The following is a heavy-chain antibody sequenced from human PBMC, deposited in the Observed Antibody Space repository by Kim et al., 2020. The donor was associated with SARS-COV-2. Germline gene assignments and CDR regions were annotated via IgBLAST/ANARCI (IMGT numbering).Heavy chain of an antibody. CDR3: SKGSRALKPPIGD. Sequence: ASVKVSCKASGYIFTSDAIHWVRQAPGQSLEWMGWINAANGVTKYSQKFQGRVTITRETSATTAYMELTSLTSEDTAVYYCSKGSRALKPPIGDWGQGTLVTVSS. V-gene: IGHV1-3*01. CDR1: GYIFTSDA. D-gene: IGHD3-3*01. CDR2: INAANGVT. J-gene: IGHJ4*02.